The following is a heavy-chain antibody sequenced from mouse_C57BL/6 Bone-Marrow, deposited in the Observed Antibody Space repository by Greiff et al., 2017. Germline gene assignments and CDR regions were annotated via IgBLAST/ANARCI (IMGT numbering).Heavy chain of an antibody. Sequence: QVQLQQPGAELVMPGASVKLSCKASGYTFTSYWMHWVKQRPGQGLEWIGEIDPSDSYTNYNQKFKGKSTLTVDKSSGTAYMQLSSLTSEDSAVYYCARSTYYYFDYWGQGTTLAVSS. D-gene: IGHD2-1*01. CDR3: ARSTYYYFDY. J-gene: IGHJ2*01. CDR2: IDPSDSYT. V-gene: IGHV1-69*01. CDR1: GYTFTSYW.